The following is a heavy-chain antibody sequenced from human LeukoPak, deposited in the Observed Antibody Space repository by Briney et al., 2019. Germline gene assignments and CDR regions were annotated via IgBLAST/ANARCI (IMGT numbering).Heavy chain of an antibody. V-gene: IGHV1-2*02. CDR2: INPNSGGT. J-gene: IGHJ5*02. CDR1: GYTFTGYY. Sequence: ASGKVSCKASGYTFTGYYMHWVRQAPGQGLESMGWINPNSGGTNYAQKFQGRVTMTRDTSISTAYMELSRLRSDDTAVYYCARVTVKGRDWFDPWGQGTLVTVSA. CDR3: ARVTVKGRDWFDP. D-gene: IGHD4-11*01.